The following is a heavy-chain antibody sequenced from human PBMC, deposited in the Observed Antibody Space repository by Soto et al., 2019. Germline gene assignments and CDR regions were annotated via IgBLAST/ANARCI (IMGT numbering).Heavy chain of an antibody. V-gene: IGHV3-30-3*01. Sequence: PGGSLRLFCAASGFTFSSYAMHWVRQAPGKGLEWVAVISYDGSNKYYADSVKGRFTISRDNSKNTLYLQMNSLRAEDTAVYYCARVGTMVRGVIPPDYWGQGPLVTASS. CDR3: ARVGTMVRGVIPPDY. D-gene: IGHD3-10*01. CDR2: ISYDGSNK. CDR1: GFTFSSYA. J-gene: IGHJ4*02.